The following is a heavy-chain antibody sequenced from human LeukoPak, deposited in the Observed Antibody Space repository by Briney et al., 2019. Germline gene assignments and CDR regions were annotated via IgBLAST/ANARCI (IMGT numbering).Heavy chain of an antibody. J-gene: IGHJ4*02. CDR2: ISSSGSTI. V-gene: IGHV3-11*04. CDR3: ARDEYYYDSSTGFDY. D-gene: IGHD3-22*01. Sequence: PGGSLRPSCAASGFTFSDYYMSWIRQAPGKGLEWVSYISSSGSTIYYADSVKGRFTISRDNAKNSLYLQMNSLRAEDTAVYYCARDEYYYDSSTGFDYWGQGTLVTVSS. CDR1: GFTFSDYY.